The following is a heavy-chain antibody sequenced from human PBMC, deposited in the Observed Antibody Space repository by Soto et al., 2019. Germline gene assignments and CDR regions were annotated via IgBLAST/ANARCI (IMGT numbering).Heavy chain of an antibody. Sequence: EVQLVESGGGLVQPGGSLRLSCAASGFTVSSNYMSWVHHAPGNGLECVSDIYSGGSTYYEKSLKCRFTISRHNSKNTLYLQMNSMRAEVTVVYLCARAPADSCYFDLCGRG. CDR1: GFTVSSNY. CDR2: IYSGGST. J-gene: IGHJ2*01. CDR3: ARAPADSCYFDL. D-gene: IGHD2-15*01. V-gene: IGHV3-53*04.